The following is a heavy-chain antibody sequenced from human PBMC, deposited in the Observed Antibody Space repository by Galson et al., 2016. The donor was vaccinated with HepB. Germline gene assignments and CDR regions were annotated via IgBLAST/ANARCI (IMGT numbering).Heavy chain of an antibody. V-gene: IGHV3-69-1*01. J-gene: IGHJ4*02. CDR3: ARGQTSDWFYY. D-gene: IGHD6-19*01. CDR2: ISSSTTI. CDR1: GFTFSDFA. Sequence: SLRLSCAASGFTFSDFAMTWVRQAPGKGLEWLSYISSSTTIFYADSVKGRFTSSRDNAKNSLFLQMNSLRDEDTAVYYCARGQTSDWFYYWGQGTLVTVSS.